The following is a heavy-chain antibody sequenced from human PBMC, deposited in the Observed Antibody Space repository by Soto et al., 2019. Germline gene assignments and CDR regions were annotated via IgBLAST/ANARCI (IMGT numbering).Heavy chain of an antibody. CDR1: GFTFSSYS. CDR2: ISSSSSTI. D-gene: IGHD3-10*02. J-gene: IGHJ6*03. V-gene: IGHV3-48*01. CDR3: ARDVMCSGSYYYYYMDV. Sequence: EVQLVESGGGLVQPGGSLRLSCAASGFTFSSYSMNWVRQAPGKGLEWVSYISSSSSTIYYADSVKGRFTISRDNAKNSLYLQMNSLRAEDTAVYYCARDVMCSGSYYYYYMDVWGKGTTVTVSS.